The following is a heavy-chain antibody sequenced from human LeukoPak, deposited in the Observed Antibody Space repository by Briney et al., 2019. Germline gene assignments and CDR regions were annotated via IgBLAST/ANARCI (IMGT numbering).Heavy chain of an antibody. CDR3: ARGYYYDSSGYYAPFDY. CDR1: GFTFNSYS. J-gene: IGHJ4*02. CDR2: ISSSSSTI. Sequence: GGSLRLSCAASGFTFNSYSMNWVRQAPGKGLEWVSYISSSSSTIYYADSVKGRFTISRDNAKNSLYLQMSSLRAEDTAVYYCARGYYYDSSGYYAPFDYWGQGTLVTVSS. V-gene: IGHV3-48*04. D-gene: IGHD3-22*01.